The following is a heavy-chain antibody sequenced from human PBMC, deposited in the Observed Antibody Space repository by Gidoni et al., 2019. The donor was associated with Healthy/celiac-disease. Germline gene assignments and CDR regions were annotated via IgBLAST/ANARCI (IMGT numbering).Heavy chain of an antibody. J-gene: IGHJ4*02. CDR2: ISWDGGST. D-gene: IGHD6-19*01. CDR3: AKDIPSSGWHTFDY. Sequence: EVQLVESGGVVVQPGGSLRLSCAASGFTFDDYTMHWVRQAPGKGLEWVSLISWDGGSTYYADSVKGRFTISRDNSKNSPYLQMNSLRTEDTALYYCAKDIPSSGWHTFDYWGQGTLVTVSS. CDR1: GFTFDDYT. V-gene: IGHV3-43*01.